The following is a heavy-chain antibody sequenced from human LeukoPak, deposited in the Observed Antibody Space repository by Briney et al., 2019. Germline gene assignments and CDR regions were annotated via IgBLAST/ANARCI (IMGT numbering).Heavy chain of an antibody. CDR3: AKGLISSATYFSYFDY. CDR2: ISAGGDLT. CDR1: GFTFSSYW. Sequence: GGSLRLSCAASGFTFSSYWMSWVRQAPGKGLEWVSAISAGGDLTNYADSVKGRFTISRDSSKNMLYVQMNSLRAEDTAVYYCAKGLISSATYFSYFDYWGQGTLVTVSS. D-gene: IGHD1-26*01. V-gene: IGHV3-23*01. J-gene: IGHJ4*02.